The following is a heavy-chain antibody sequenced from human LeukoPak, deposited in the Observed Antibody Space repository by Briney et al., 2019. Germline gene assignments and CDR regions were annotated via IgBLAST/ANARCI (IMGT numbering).Heavy chain of an antibody. CDR1: GFTFSSYA. Sequence: GGSLRLSCAASGFTFSSYAMSWVRQAPGKGLEWVAFISYDGSNKYYADSVKGRFTISRDNSKNSLYLQMNSLRAEDTAVYYCAKVLEPIGNCVGDCYSNDYWGQGTLVTVSS. J-gene: IGHJ4*02. V-gene: IGHV3-30*02. D-gene: IGHD2-21*01. CDR3: AKVLEPIGNCVGDCYSNDY. CDR2: ISYDGSNK.